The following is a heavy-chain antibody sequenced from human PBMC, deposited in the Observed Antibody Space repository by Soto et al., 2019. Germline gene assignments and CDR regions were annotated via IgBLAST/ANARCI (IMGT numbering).Heavy chain of an antibody. Sequence: EVQLVESGGGLVKPGGSLRLSCAAFGFTFSSYSMNWVRQAPGKGLEWVSSISSSSSYIYYADSVKGRFTISRDNAKNSLYLQMNSLRAEDTAVYYCARPTTAYFDDAFDIWDQGTMVTVSS. J-gene: IGHJ3*02. CDR2: ISSSSSYI. CDR3: ARPTTAYFDDAFDI. V-gene: IGHV3-21*01. CDR1: GFTFSSYS. D-gene: IGHD3-9*01.